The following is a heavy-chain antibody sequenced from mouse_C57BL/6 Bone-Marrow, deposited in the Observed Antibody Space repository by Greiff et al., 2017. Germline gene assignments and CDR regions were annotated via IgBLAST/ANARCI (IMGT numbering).Heavy chain of an antibody. Sequence: VQGVESGAELVRPGTSVKVSCKASGYAFTNYLIEWVKQRPGQGLEWIGVINPGSGGTNYNEKFKGKATLTADKSSSTAYMQLSSLTSEDSAVYFCARSKNWDSWFAYWGQGTLVTVSA. CDR1: GYAFTNYL. J-gene: IGHJ3*01. CDR2: INPGSGGT. V-gene: IGHV1-54*01. D-gene: IGHD4-1*01. CDR3: ARSKNWDSWFAY.